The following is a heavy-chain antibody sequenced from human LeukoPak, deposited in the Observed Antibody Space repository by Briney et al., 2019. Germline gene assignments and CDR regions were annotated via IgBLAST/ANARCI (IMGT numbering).Heavy chain of an antibody. CDR2: ISAYNGNT. CDR1: GYTFTSYG. D-gene: IGHD2-2*01. Sequence: GSVKVSCKASGYTFTSYGISWVRQAPGQGLEWMGWISAYNGNTNYAQKLQGRVTMTTDTSTSTAYMELRSLRSDDTAVYYCARGDIVVVPAAANWFDPWGQGTLVTVSS. V-gene: IGHV1-18*01. CDR3: ARGDIVVVPAAANWFDP. J-gene: IGHJ5*02.